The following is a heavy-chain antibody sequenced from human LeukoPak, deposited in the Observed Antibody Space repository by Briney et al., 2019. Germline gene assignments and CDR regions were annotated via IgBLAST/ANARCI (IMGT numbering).Heavy chain of an antibody. CDR2: IYYSGST. CDR3: ARAGYYYGSGSYYNTPHFDY. CDR1: GGSISNYY. J-gene: IGHJ4*02. Sequence: SETLSLTCTVSGGSISNYYWSWIRQPPGKGLEWIGYIYYSGSTNYNPSLKSRVTISVDTSKDQFSLKLGSVTAADTAVYYCARAGYYYGSGSYYNTPHFDYWGQGTLVTVSS. V-gene: IGHV4-59*01. D-gene: IGHD3-10*01.